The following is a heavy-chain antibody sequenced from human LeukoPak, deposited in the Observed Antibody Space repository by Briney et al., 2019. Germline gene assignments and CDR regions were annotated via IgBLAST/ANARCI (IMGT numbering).Heavy chain of an antibody. V-gene: IGHV3-23*01. CDR1: GFTFSSYA. CDR2: ISGSGGST. Sequence: PGGSLRLSCAASGFTFSSYAMSWVRQAPGKGLEWVSAISGSGGSTYYADSVKGRFTISRDNSKNTLYLQMNSLRAEDTAVYYCTGHLYSYEDFDYWGQGTLVTVSS. D-gene: IGHD5-18*01. CDR3: TGHLYSYEDFDY. J-gene: IGHJ4*02.